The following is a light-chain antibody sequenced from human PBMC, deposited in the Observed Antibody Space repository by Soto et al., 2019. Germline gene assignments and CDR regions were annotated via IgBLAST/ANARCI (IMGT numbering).Light chain of an antibody. CDR2: DAS. J-gene: IGKJ1*01. CDR3: QQYNSYPWT. CDR1: QNIFTY. Sequence: HRTQSPSTPSASVGDRVTISCRASQNIFTYLAWYQQKPGKAPKLLIFDASTLQSGVPPRFSGSGSGTEFTLTISSLQPDDFATYYCQQYNSYPWTFGQGTKVDI. V-gene: IGKV1-5*01.